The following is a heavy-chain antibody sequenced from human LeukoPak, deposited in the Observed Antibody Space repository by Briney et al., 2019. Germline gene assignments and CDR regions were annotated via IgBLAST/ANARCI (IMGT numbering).Heavy chain of an antibody. Sequence: GRSLRLSCAASGFTFDDYAMHWVRQAPGKGLKWVSGISWNSGSIGYADSVKGRFTISRDNAKNSLYLQMNSLRAEDTASYYCAKDRQWELLNGMDVWGQGTTVTVSS. CDR2: ISWNSGSI. V-gene: IGHV3-9*01. CDR1: GFTFDDYA. D-gene: IGHD1-26*01. CDR3: AKDRQWELLNGMDV. J-gene: IGHJ6*02.